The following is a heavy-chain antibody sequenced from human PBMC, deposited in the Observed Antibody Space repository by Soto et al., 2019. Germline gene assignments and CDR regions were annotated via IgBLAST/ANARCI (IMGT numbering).Heavy chain of an antibody. CDR2: ISGSGRYT. CDR3: AKDPPSERMQPDYGMDV. CDR1: GFTFGTYA. V-gene: IGHV3-23*01. D-gene: IGHD6-13*01. J-gene: IGHJ6*02. Sequence: PGGSLRLSCAASGFTFGTYAMNWVRQAPGKGLEWLSLISGSGRYTDYADSVKGRFTISRDNSKNTLYLQMNSLRVEDTAVYYCAKDPPSERMQPDYGMDVWGQGTTVTVSS.